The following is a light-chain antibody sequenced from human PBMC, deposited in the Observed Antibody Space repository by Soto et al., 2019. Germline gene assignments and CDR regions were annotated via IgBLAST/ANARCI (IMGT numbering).Light chain of an antibody. CDR1: NSGSQS. Sequence: SYELTQPPSESVAPGQTARITRGGNNSGSQSVHWYQQKPGQAPVLVLYDDRGRPSGIPERFSGSKSGNTATLTISRVAAGNEADYYCQVSDSSRDQGLLGTGTKVNVL. CDR3: QVSDSSRDQGL. CDR2: DDR. J-gene: IGLJ1*01. V-gene: IGLV3-21*02.